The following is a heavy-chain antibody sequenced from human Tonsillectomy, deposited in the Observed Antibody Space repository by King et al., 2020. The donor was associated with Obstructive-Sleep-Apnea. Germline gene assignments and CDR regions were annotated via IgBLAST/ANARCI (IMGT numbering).Heavy chain of an antibody. D-gene: IGHD5-18*01. CDR3: AAYHVDTALKMDF. V-gene: IGHV1-69*15. J-gene: IGHJ4*02. CDR2: IVPFFGTP. CDR1: GGSFNNYA. Sequence: QLVQSGAAVKKPGSSVKVSCKASGGSFNNYAFGWVRQAPGEGLEWMGKIVPFFGTPDYAQKFQGRVTIGADESTSTTYMELRTLRSADTAIYYCAAYHVDTALKMDFWGQGTLVTVSS.